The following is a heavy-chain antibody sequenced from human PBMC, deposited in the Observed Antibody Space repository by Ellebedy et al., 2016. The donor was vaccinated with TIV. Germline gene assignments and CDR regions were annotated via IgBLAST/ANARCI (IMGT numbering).Heavy chain of an antibody. CDR2: ISGSGGGST. CDR3: ARGGLNYFDY. CDR1: GFTFTSYA. D-gene: IGHD5-12*01. J-gene: IGHJ4*02. Sequence: GESLKISXAASGFTFTSYAMSWVRQAPGKGLQWVSAISGSGGGSTYYADSVKGRFTISRDNSKDTLYLQINSLRAEDTALYYCARGGLNYFDYWGQGTLVTVSS. V-gene: IGHV3-23*01.